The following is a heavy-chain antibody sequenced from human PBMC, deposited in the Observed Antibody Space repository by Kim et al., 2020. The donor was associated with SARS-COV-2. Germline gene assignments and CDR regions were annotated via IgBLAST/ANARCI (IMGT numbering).Heavy chain of an antibody. CDR1: GGSISSGGYY. V-gene: IGHV4-31*03. J-gene: IGHJ3*02. CDR3: ARARKDIVLVVYAMGAFDI. CDR2: IYYSGST. Sequence: SETLSLTCTVSGGSISSGGYYWSWIRQHPGKGLEWIGYIYYSGSTYYNPSLKSRATISVDTSKNQFSLKLSSVTAADTAVYYCARARKDIVLVVYAMGAFDIWGQGTMVTVSS. D-gene: IGHD2-8*02.